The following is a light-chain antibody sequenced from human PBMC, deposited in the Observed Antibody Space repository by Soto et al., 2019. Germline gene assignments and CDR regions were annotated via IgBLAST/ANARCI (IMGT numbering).Light chain of an antibody. CDR2: EGN. CDR3: CSYVGSSTSCV. V-gene: IGLV2-23*01. J-gene: IGLJ3*02. CDR1: SSDLGSYNL. Sequence: QSVLTQPASVSGSPGQSITISCTGTSSDLGSYNLVSWYQQHPGKAPKLLLYEGNKRPAGVSNRFSGSKSGNTAFLTISGLKAEDEADYYCCSYVGSSTSCVFGGGTQLNVL.